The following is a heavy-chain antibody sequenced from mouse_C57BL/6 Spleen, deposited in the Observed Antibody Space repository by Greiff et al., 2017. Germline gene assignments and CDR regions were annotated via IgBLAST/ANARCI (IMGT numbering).Heavy chain of an antibody. J-gene: IGHJ4*01. CDR3: ARSPIYYYGSSYGESAMDY. CDR2: INPYNGGT. D-gene: IGHD1-1*01. Sequence: EVQLQQSGPVLVKPGASVKMSCKASGYTFTDYYMYWVKQSHGKSLEWIGVINPYNGGTSYNQKFKGKATLTVDKSSSTAYMELNSLTSEDSAVYYCARSPIYYYGSSYGESAMDYWGQGTSVTVSS. V-gene: IGHV1-19*01. CDR1: GYTFTDYY.